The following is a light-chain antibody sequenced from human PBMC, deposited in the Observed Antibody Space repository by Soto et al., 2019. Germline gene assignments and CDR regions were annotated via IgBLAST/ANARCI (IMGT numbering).Light chain of an antibody. Sequence: SVLTQPASVSGSPGQSITISCTGTGSDVGGYDYVSWYQHHPGKAPKVMIYEVTNRPSGVSNRFSGSKSGNTASLTISGLLAEDEADYYCSSYTSSSTYVFGTGTEVTVL. CDR3: SSYTSSSTYV. CDR2: EVT. V-gene: IGLV2-14*01. J-gene: IGLJ1*01. CDR1: GSDVGGYDY.